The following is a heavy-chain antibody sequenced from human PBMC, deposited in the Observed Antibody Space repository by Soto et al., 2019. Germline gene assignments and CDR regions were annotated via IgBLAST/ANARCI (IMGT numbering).Heavy chain of an antibody. Sequence: QVRLVESGGGVVQPGRSLRLSCAASGFTFSSYAMHWVRQAPGKGLEWLAIISYDGTNKYYADSVKGRFTISRDNSKNTLYLQMNSLRAEDTAMFYCAATYSSGPFGEEYFKHWGQGTLVTVSS. CDR2: ISYDGTNK. CDR3: AATYSSGPFGEEYFKH. D-gene: IGHD6-19*01. V-gene: IGHV3-30-3*01. J-gene: IGHJ1*01. CDR1: GFTFSSYA.